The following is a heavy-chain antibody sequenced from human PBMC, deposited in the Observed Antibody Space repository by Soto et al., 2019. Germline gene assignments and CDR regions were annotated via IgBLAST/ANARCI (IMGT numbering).Heavy chain of an antibody. J-gene: IGHJ4*02. D-gene: IGHD3-22*01. Sequence: PSETLSLTCTVSGGPFSRGGYYWSWIRQQPGKGLEFIGYIYYSGSTHYNPSLNSRVTISVDTSKNQFSLKLSSVTAADTAVYYCASYDSSGRFDYWGQGTLVTVSS. V-gene: IGHV4-61*08. CDR1: GGPFSRGGYY. CDR2: IYYSGST. CDR3: ASYDSSGRFDY.